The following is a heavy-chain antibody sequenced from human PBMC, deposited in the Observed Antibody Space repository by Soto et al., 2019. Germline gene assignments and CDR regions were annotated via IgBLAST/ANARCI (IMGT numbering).Heavy chain of an antibody. CDR1: GGIFRRYA. J-gene: IGHJ6*02. D-gene: IGHD3-16*01. Sequence: QEELVQSGAEVKKPGSSVKVSCTVSGGIFRRYAISWVRQAPGQGLEWLGGIVPIFGTTNYAQKFQGRVTITADESTSTAYMDLSSLRSDDTAVYYCARPDEGSYSSNHHYYYALDVWGQGTTVTVSS. V-gene: IGHV1-69*01. CDR3: ARPDEGSYSSNHHYYYALDV. CDR2: IVPIFGTT.